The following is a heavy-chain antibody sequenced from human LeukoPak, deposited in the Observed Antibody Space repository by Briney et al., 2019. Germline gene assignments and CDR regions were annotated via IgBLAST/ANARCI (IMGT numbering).Heavy chain of an antibody. V-gene: IGHV3-21*01. CDR1: GFTFSSYS. CDR3: AREIHDCGDPGDY. J-gene: IGHJ4*02. CDR2: ISSSSSYI. D-gene: IGHD4-17*01. Sequence: GGSLRLSCAASGFTFSSYSMNWVRQAPGKGLEWVSSISSSSSYIYYADSVKGRFTISRDNAKNSLYLQMNSLRAEDTAVYYCAREIHDCGDPGDYWGQGTLVTVSS.